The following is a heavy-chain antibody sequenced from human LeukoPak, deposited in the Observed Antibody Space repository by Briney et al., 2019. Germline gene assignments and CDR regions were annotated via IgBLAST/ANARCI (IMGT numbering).Heavy chain of an antibody. CDR3: ARGGPVAASY. V-gene: IGHV3-30-3*01. J-gene: IGHJ4*02. D-gene: IGHD6-6*01. CDR2: ISYDGSNK. Sequence: PGGSLRLSCEASGFTFSSYAMHWVRQAPGKGLEWVAVISYDGSNKYYADSVKGRYTISRDNSKNTLYLQMNSLRAEDTAVYYCARGGPVAASYWGQGTLVTVSS. CDR1: GFTFSSYA.